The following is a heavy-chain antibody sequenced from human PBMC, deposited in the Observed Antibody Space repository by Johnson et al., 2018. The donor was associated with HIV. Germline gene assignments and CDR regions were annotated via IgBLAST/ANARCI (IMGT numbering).Heavy chain of an antibody. D-gene: IGHD7-27*01. CDR2: IPYDGSDK. J-gene: IGHJ3*02. V-gene: IGHV3-33*05. CDR1: GFSFSSYG. CDR3: AKDRVLGNQDDAFDM. Sequence: QVQLVESGGGLVQPGRSLRLSCATSGFSFSSYGMYWVRQAPGKGLEWVSFIPYDGSDKYYADSVKGRFSIYRDNSKNTLYLQMNSLRAEDTAVYYCAKDRVLGNQDDAFDMWGQGTMVTVSS.